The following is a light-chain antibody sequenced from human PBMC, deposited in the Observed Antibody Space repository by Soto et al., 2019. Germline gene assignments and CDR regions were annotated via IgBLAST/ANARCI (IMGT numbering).Light chain of an antibody. CDR2: EVS. CDR1: SSDVGTYNY. J-gene: IGLJ1*01. Sequence: QSVLTQPASVSGSPGQSITISCTGTSSDVGTYNYVSWYQHHPGKAPKLIIYEVSNRPSGVSNRFSGSKSGSTASLTISGLQAEDEADYHCTSYTGDYTYVLGTGTKVTVL. V-gene: IGLV2-14*01. CDR3: TSYTGDYTYV.